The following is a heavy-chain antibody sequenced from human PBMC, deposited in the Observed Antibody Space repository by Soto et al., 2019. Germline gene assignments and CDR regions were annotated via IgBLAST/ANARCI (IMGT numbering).Heavy chain of an antibody. Sequence: QVQLQESGPGLVKPSQTLSLTCTVSGGSISSGDYYWSWIRQPPGKGLEWIGYIYYSGSTYSNPSLKSRVTISVDTSKNQFSLKLSSVTAADTAVYYCARTLYYYDSSGYYYPPPDWFDPWGQGTLVTVSS. D-gene: IGHD3-22*01. CDR1: GGSISSGDYY. J-gene: IGHJ5*02. CDR2: IYYSGST. CDR3: ARTLYYYDSSGYYYPPPDWFDP. V-gene: IGHV4-30-4*01.